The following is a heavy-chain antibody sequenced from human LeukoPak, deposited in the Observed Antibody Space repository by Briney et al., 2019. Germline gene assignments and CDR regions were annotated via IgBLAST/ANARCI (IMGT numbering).Heavy chain of an antibody. Sequence: PGGSLRLSCAASGFSFSTYWMSWVRQTPGKGLEWVANIKHDGSEKYYVDSVKDRFTISRDTAKDSLYLQMNSLRAEDTAVYYCARSWVSGDCSGGSCYGYYGMDVWGQGTTVTVSS. V-gene: IGHV3-7*01. D-gene: IGHD2-15*01. CDR3: ARSWVSGDCSGGSCYGYYGMDV. CDR2: IKHDGSEK. CDR1: GFSFSTYW. J-gene: IGHJ6*02.